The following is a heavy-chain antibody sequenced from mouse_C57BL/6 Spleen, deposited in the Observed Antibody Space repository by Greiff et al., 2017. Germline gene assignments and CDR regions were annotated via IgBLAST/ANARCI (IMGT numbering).Heavy chain of an antibody. CDR1: GYTFTSYW. D-gene: IGHD1-1*01. V-gene: IGHV1-53*01. J-gene: IGHJ3*01. CDR2: INPSNGGT. Sequence: QVQLQQSGTELVKPGASVKLSCKASGYTFTSYWMHWVKQRPGQGLEWIGNINPSNGGTNYNEKFKSKATLTVAKSSSTAYMQLSSLTSEDSAVYYCARSSPSVVARGFAYWGQGTLVTVSA. CDR3: ARSSPSVVARGFAY.